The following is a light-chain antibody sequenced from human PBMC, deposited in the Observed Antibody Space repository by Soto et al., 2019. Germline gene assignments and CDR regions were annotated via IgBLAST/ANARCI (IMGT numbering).Light chain of an antibody. CDR2: HAS. CDR3: QQLNSYPIT. V-gene: IGKV1-33*01. CDR1: QNITNN. Sequence: DIQMTRSPSSLSASIGDRVTTTCQASQNITNNLSWYQQKPGKAPNLLIYHASKLAKGVTSRFSGSGSGADFSFIVSSLQPEDFATYYCQQLNSYPITFGQGTRLEIK. J-gene: IGKJ5*01.